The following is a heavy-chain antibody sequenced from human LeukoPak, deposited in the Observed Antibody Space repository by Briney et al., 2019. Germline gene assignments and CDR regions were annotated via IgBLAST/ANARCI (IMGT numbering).Heavy chain of an antibody. Sequence: GGSLRLSCAASGFTFSSYAMHWVRQALGKGLEWVAVISYDGSNKYYADSVKGRFTISRDNSKNTLYLQMNSLRAEDTAVYYCARDGSDLTGYGDYWGQGTLVTVSS. CDR1: GFTFSSYA. V-gene: IGHV3-30-3*01. CDR3: ARDGSDLTGYGDY. CDR2: ISYDGSNK. J-gene: IGHJ4*02. D-gene: IGHD3-9*01.